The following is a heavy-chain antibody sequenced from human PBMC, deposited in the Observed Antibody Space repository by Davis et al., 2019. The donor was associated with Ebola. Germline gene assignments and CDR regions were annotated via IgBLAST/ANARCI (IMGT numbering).Heavy chain of an antibody. J-gene: IGHJ6*01. CDR3: ARRVGMEGMDV. D-gene: IGHD1-26*01. CDR1: GGAVNSRNNY. CDR2: IFNSVST. V-gene: IGHV4-31*03. Sequence: SETLSLTCTVSGGAVNSRNNYWTSIRQKPGKVLEWLGYIFNSVSTFYNSSLKSRLTVSLDTPKNQFSLKLTSVTPADTAVYYCARRVGMEGMDVWGQGTTVTVSS.